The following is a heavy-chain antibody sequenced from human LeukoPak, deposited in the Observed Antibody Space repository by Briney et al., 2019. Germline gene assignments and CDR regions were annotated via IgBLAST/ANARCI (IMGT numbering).Heavy chain of an antibody. CDR1: GGSISSGDYY. J-gene: IGHJ4*02. Sequence: SETLSLPCTVSGGSISSGDYYWSWIRQPPGKGLEWIGFVYYSGSTSYNPSLESRVTISADTSKNQFSLKLSSVTAADTAVYYCAREYESSGYHFDYWGQGTLVTVSS. CDR2: VYYSGST. CDR3: AREYESSGYHFDY. D-gene: IGHD3-22*01. V-gene: IGHV4-30-4*01.